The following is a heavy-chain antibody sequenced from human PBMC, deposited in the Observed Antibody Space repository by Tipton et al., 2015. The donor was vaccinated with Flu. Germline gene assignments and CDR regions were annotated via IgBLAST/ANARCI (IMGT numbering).Heavy chain of an antibody. V-gene: IGHV4-59*08. D-gene: IGHD3-10*01. CDR3: SRSTYYYGSGSSDY. Sequence: GLVKPSETLSLTCTVPGDSIKYYYWSWIRQSPGKGLEWIGYIYDRGTINYNPSLKSRVIISVDTSKNQFSLKLNSVTAADTAGYYRSRSTYYYGSGSSDYWGQGTLVTVSS. CDR1: GDSIKYYY. J-gene: IGHJ4*02. CDR2: IYDRGTI.